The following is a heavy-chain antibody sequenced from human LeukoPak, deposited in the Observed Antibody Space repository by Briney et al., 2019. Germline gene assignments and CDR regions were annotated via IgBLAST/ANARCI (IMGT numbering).Heavy chain of an antibody. CDR1: GYSLTELS. CDR3: ATSFMVRGSLDY. D-gene: IGHD3-10*01. Sequence: ASVKVSCKVSGYSLTELSMDWVRQAPGKGLEWMGGFDVEDGETLYGQKLQGRVTLTEDTSTDTAYMELSSLRSEDTAVYFCATSFMVRGSLDYWGQGTLVTVSS. V-gene: IGHV1-24*01. CDR2: FDVEDGET. J-gene: IGHJ4*02.